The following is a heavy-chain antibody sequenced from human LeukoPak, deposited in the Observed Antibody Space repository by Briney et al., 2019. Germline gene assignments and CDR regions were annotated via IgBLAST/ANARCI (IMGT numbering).Heavy chain of an antibody. J-gene: IGHJ4*02. D-gene: IGHD3-22*01. CDR2: ISYSGST. CDR1: GGSISRYY. CDR3: AGWAYDSSGYRLDY. Sequence: SETLSLTCAVSGGSISRYYWTWIRQPPGKALEWIGYISYSGSTNYNPSLKSRVTVSVGTSKNQFSLKLSSVTAADTAMYYCAGWAYDSSGYRLDYWGQGTLVTVSS. V-gene: IGHV4-59*01.